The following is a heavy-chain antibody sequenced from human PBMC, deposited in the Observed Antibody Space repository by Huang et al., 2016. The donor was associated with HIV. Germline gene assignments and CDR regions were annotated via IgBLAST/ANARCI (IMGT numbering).Heavy chain of an antibody. V-gene: IGHV5-51*01. CDR2: IHPGDSES. J-gene: IGHJ4*02. CDR3: ARWMSSGSYYYFDF. Sequence: ELQLVQSGAEVKKPGESLKISCKGSENNFNTYWIGWVRQMPGKGLEWMGIIHPGDSESRYSPSFRGQVTFSADKSINTAYLQWTYLKASDTAMYYCARWMSSGSYYYFDFWDQGTLVTVSS. D-gene: IGHD1-26*01. CDR1: ENNFNTYW.